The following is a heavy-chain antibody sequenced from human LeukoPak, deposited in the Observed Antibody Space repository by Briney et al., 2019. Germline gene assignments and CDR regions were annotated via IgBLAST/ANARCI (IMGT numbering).Heavy chain of an antibody. V-gene: IGHV1-3*04. CDR1: GYTFTRNA. D-gene: IGHD2-15*01. CDR2: IYTHYGDT. J-gene: IGHJ4*02. Sequence: GASVKVSCKTSGYTFTRNAVHWVRQAPGQRLEWMGYIYTHYGDTKYSQKFQGRVTLTRDTSASTVYVELSSLTSEDTAVYYCGRGGSSGVDYWGQGTLVTVSS. CDR3: GRGGSSGVDY.